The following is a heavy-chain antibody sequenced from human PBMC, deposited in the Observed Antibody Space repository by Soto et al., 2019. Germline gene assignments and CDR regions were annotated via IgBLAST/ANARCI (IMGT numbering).Heavy chain of an antibody. Sequence: SVKVSCKASGGTFSSYAISWVRQAPGQGLEWMGGIIPIFGTANYAQKFQGRVTITADESTSTAYMELSSLRSEDTAVYYCAGVLVGATTHYYYGMDVWGQGTTVTVSS. CDR3: AGVLVGATTHYYYGMDV. CDR1: GGTFSSYA. J-gene: IGHJ6*02. V-gene: IGHV1-69*13. D-gene: IGHD1-26*01. CDR2: IIPIFGTA.